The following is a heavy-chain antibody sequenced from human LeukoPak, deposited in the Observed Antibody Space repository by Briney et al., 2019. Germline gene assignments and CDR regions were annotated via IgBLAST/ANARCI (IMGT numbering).Heavy chain of an antibody. V-gene: IGHV1-24*01. Sequence: GASVKVSCKVSGYTLTELSMHWVRQAPGKGLEWMGGFDPEDGETIYAQKFQGRVTMTEDTSTDTAYMELSSLRSEDTAVYYCASNSGDDVVPSLTTFDYWGQGTLVTVSS. CDR1: GYTLTELS. J-gene: IGHJ4*02. CDR3: ASNSGDDVVPSLTTFDY. CDR2: FDPEDGET. D-gene: IGHD2/OR15-2a*01.